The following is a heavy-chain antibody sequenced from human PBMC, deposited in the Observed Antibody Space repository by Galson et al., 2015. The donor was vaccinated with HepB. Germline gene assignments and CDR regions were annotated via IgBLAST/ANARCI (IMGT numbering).Heavy chain of an antibody. J-gene: IGHJ4*02. D-gene: IGHD5-24*01. CDR2: TYYRSKWYN. V-gene: IGHV6-1*01. Sequence: CAISGDSVSSNSATWNWIRQSPSRGLEWLGRTYYRSKWYNDYAVSVRSRITINPDTSKNQFSLHLNSVAPEDTAVYYCARGEMVERGQGTLVTVSS. CDR1: GDSVSSNSAT. CDR3: ARGEMVE.